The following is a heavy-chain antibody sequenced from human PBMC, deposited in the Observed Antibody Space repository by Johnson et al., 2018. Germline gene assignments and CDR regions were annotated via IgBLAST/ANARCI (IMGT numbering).Heavy chain of an antibody. CDR1: GFTFSSYA. Sequence: VQLQESGGGLVQPGGSLRLSCAASGFTFSSYAMSWVRQAPGKGLEWVSAISGSGGSTYYADSVKGRFTLSRDNSKTPLYLQMNSLRAEDTAVYYCAKDVGDTMIVVVIEYFQHWGQGTLVTVSS. D-gene: IGHD3-22*01. CDR2: ISGSGGST. J-gene: IGHJ1*01. V-gene: IGHV3-23*01. CDR3: AKDVGDTMIVVVIEYFQH.